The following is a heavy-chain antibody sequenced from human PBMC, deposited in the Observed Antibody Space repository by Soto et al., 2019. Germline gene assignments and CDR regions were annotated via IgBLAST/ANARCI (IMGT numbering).Heavy chain of an antibody. CDR2: VFPGNSDT. Sequence: PGESLKISCEVSGYIFGNYWIGWVRQMPGKGLEWMAIVFPGNSDTIYSPSFRGQVTISADKSISTAYLQWNSLQASDTAIYYCARHNVYAMDVWGQGTTVTVSS. J-gene: IGHJ6*02. V-gene: IGHV5-51*01. CDR3: ARHNVYAMDV. CDR1: GYIFGNYW. D-gene: IGHD2-2*01.